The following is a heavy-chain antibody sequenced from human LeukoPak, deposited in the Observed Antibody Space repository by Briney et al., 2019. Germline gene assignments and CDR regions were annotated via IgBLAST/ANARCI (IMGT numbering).Heavy chain of an antibody. J-gene: IGHJ4*02. CDR3: ARDLGLYDYGGNIDF. CDR1: GFTFNTYS. CDR2: VSSSRTI. D-gene: IGHD4-23*01. Sequence: QTGGSLRLSCTASGFTFNTYSMNWVRQAPGKGLEWVSYVSSSRTIYYADSVKGRFTISRDNAKNSLYLQMNSLRAEDTAVYYCARDLGLYDYGGNIDFWGQGTLVTVSS. V-gene: IGHV3-48*04.